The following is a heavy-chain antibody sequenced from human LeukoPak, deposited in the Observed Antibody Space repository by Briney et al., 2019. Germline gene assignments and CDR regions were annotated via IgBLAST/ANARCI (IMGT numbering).Heavy chain of an antibody. D-gene: IGHD2-21*01. J-gene: IGHJ5*02. Sequence: GGSLILSCAASGFTFSSYSMNWLRQAPGKGLEWVSSITSSSTFINYADSVKGRFTISRDNAKNSVFLQMNSLRVEDTAVYYCARYTTGDNWFDPWGQGTLATVSS. CDR3: ARYTTGDNWFDP. V-gene: IGHV3-21*01. CDR2: ITSSSTFI. CDR1: GFTFSSYS.